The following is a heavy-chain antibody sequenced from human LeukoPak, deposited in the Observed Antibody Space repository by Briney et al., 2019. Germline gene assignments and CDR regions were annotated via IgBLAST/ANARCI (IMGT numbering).Heavy chain of an antibody. CDR2: ISSSSSTI. V-gene: IGHV3-48*01. J-gene: IGHJ4*02. D-gene: IGHD6-19*01. CDR3: ARHSGWDQATLDY. Sequence: GGSLRLSCAASGFTFSSYSMNWVRQAPGKGLEWVSYISSSSSTIYYADSVKGRFTISRDNAKNSLYLQMNSLRAEDTAVYYCARHSGWDQATLDYWGQGTLVTVSS. CDR1: GFTFSSYS.